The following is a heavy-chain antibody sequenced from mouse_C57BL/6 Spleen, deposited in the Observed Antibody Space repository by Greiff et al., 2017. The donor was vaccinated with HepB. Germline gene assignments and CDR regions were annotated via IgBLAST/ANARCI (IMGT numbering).Heavy chain of an antibody. CDR3: ARPYYYGSRDWYFDV. CDR2: ISYDGSN. Sequence: EVQLQQSGPGLVKPSQSLSLTCSVTGYSITSGYYWNWIRQFPGNKLEWMGYISYDGSNNYNPSLKNRISITRDTSKNQFFLKLNSVTTEDTATYYCARPYYYGSRDWYFDVWGTGTTVTVAS. J-gene: IGHJ1*03. CDR1: GYSITSGYY. D-gene: IGHD1-1*01. V-gene: IGHV3-6*01.